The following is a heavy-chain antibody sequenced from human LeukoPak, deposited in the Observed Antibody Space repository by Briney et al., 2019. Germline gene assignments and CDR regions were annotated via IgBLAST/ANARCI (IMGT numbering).Heavy chain of an antibody. Sequence: GGSLRLSCVASEFTFSSYAMTWVRQAPGKGLEWVSVVNGQGDTTFYADSVKGRLTISRDNSKNTVYLQLNSLLAEDTAVYFCAKGLYSWNSGMDVWGQGTTVTVSS. D-gene: IGHD1-1*01. J-gene: IGHJ6*02. V-gene: IGHV3-23*01. CDR3: AKGLYSWNSGMDV. CDR1: EFTFSSYA. CDR2: VNGQGDTT.